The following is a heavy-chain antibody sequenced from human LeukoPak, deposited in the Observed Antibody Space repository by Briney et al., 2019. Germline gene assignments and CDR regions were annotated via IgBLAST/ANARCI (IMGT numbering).Heavy chain of an antibody. V-gene: IGHV3-21*01. CDR3: ARDPYSGAYGDTYYYYMDV. Sequence: GGSLRLSCAASGYSFSSYNMNCVRQAPAKGLEWVSSITSSSSYTFYADSVKGRFTISRDNARDSLYLQMNSLRAEDTAVYYCARDPYSGAYGDTYYYYMDVWGKGTTVTISS. D-gene: IGHD1-26*01. CDR1: GYSFSSYN. CDR2: ITSSSSYT. J-gene: IGHJ6*03.